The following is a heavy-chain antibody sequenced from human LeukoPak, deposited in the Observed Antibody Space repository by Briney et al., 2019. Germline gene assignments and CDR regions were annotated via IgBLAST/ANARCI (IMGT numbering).Heavy chain of an antibody. D-gene: IGHD3-22*01. J-gene: IGHJ5*02. V-gene: IGHV3-21*01. CDR1: GFTFSSYS. Sequence: PGGSLRLSCAASGFTFSSYSMNWVRQAPGKGLEWVSSISSSSSYIYYADSVKGRFTISRDNAKNSLYLQMNSLRAEDTAVYYCARAGDSSGYYIYNWFDPWGQGTLVTVSS. CDR2: ISSSSSYI. CDR3: ARAGDSSGYYIYNWFDP.